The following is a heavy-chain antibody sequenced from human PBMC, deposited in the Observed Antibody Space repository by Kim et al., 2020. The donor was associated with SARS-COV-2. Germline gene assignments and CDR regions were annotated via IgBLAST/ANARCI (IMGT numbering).Heavy chain of an antibody. D-gene: IGHD3-22*01. J-gene: IGHJ4*02. Sequence: NPSLKSRVTISVDTSKNQFSLKLSSVTAADTAVYYCARVSGYVTMDFDYWGQGTLVTVSS. CDR3: ARVSGYVTMDFDY. V-gene: IGHV4-59*01.